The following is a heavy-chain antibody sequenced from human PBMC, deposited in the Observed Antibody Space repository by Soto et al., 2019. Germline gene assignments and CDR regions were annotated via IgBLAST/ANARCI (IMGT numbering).Heavy chain of an antibody. V-gene: IGHV4-59*08. J-gene: IGHJ5*02. CDR3: ARQGSGSYYSQRWFDP. CDR1: GGSISSYY. Sequence: SETLSLTCTVSGGSISSYYWSWIRQPPGKGLEWIGYIYYSGSTNYNPSPKSRVTISVDTSKNQFSLKLSSVTAADTAVYYCARQGSGSYYSQRWFDPWGQGTLVNVSS. D-gene: IGHD3-10*01. CDR2: IYYSGST.